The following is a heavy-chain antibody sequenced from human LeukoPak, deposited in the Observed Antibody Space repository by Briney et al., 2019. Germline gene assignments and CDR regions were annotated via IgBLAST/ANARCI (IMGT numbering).Heavy chain of an antibody. CDR1: GYSFTTYW. V-gene: IGHV5-51*01. Sequence: GESLKISCKGSGYSFTTYWIGWVRQMPGKGLEWMGMIYPGDSDTRYGSSFQGQVTISADKSISTAYLQWSSLKASDTAMYYCASRSSLYGDYFFDYWGQGTLVTVSS. CDR3: ASRSSLYGDYFFDY. J-gene: IGHJ4*02. CDR2: IYPGDSDT. D-gene: IGHD4-17*01.